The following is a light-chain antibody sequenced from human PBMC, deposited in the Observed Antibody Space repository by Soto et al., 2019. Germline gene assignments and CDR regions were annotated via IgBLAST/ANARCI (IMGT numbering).Light chain of an antibody. J-gene: IGLJ2*01. CDR3: CSFAGSSDFLVA. Sequence: QSALTQPASVSGSPGQSITLSCTGTTNNIGIYNLVSWYQQHPGKAPKLIIFEDTKRPSGVSTRFSGSKSGNTASLTISGLQAEDEADYYCCSFAGSSDFLVAFGAGTKVTVL. CDR2: EDT. V-gene: IGLV2-23*02. CDR1: TNNIGIYNL.